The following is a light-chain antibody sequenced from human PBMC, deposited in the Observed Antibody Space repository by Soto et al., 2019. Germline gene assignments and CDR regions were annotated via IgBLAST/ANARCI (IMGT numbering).Light chain of an antibody. J-gene: IGKJ2*01. V-gene: IGKV1-5*03. CDR2: LAS. CDR1: QGVDSF. Sequence: DIQMTQSPSTLSASVGDRVTVTCRANQGVDSFLAWYQQKPGKAPKLLIYLASRSESGVPSRFSGSGSGSEYTLTISGLQPDDFAPYFCQHYHSHSFFTFGQGTKLELK. CDR3: QHYHSHSFFT.